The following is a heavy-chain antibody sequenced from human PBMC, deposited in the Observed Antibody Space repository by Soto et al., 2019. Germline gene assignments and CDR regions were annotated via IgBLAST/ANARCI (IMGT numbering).Heavy chain of an antibody. D-gene: IGHD3-10*02. Sequence: QVQLQESSPGLVKPSETLSLTCTVSGGSMKNFFWSWIRQPPGKGLEWIGYIPYSGGPTYTPSLKSRVSIAIDTSRNQFSLRLTSVTTADTAVYYCAASEVGLISVLGTWGQGTLVTVSS. CDR1: GGSMKNFF. J-gene: IGHJ5*02. CDR2: IPYSGGP. V-gene: IGHV4-59*01. CDR3: AASEVGLISVLGT.